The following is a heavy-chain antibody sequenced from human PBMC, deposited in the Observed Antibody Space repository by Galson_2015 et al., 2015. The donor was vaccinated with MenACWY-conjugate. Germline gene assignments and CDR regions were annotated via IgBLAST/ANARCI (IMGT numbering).Heavy chain of an antibody. CDR2: ISSSSSTI. Sequence: SLRLSCAASGFTFSSYSMNWVRQAPGKGLEWVSYISSSSSTIYYADSVKGRFTISRDNAKNSLYLQMNSLRAGDTAVYYCAGGCSSTSCYARFDYWGQGTLVTVSS. D-gene: IGHD2-2*01. CDR3: AGGCSSTSCYARFDY. J-gene: IGHJ4*02. CDR1: GFTFSSYS. V-gene: IGHV3-48*04.